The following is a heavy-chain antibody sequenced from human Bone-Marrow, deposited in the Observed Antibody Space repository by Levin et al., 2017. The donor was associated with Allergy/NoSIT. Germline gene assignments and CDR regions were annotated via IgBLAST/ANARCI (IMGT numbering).Heavy chain of an antibody. V-gene: IGHV5-51*01. J-gene: IGHJ5*02. CDR2: IYPGDSDT. CDR3: TRRMGIVARHRFEP. CDR1: EYNFSNYW. Sequence: LGESLKISCKASEYNFSNYWIGWVRQKPGKGLEWMGIIYPGDSDTRYSPAFQGQVTISVDKSINTAYLQWNSLKASDTATYYCTRRMGIVARHRFEPWGQGTLVTVSS. D-gene: IGHD6-6*01.